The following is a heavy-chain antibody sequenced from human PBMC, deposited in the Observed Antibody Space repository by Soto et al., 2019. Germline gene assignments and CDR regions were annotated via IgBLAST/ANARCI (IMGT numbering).Heavy chain of an antibody. CDR1: VFTFSTYW. D-gene: IGHD6-19*01. V-gene: IGHV3-7*01. CDR2: IKEDGSEK. CDR3: ARDLTYSSGWYGWFDP. J-gene: IGHJ5*02. Sequence: GGSLRLSCVVSVFTFSTYWMSWVRQAPGKGLEWVANIKEDGSEKYYLDSVKGRFTIYRDNAKNSLYLQMNSLRAEDTAVYYCARDLTYSSGWYGWFDPWGQGTLVTVSS.